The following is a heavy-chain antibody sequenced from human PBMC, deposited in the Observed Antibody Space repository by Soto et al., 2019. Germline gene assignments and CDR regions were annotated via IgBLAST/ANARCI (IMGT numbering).Heavy chain of an antibody. V-gene: IGHV1-3*01. D-gene: IGHD3-22*01. CDR2: INAGNGNT. J-gene: IGHJ4*02. CDR3: ARATHTIYDSSGYYYVH. Sequence: ASVKVSCKASGYTFTSYAMHWVRQAPGQRLEWMGWINAGNGNTKYSQKFQGRVTITRDTSASTAYMELSSLRSEDTAVYYCARATHTIYDSSGYYYVHWGQGTLVTVSS. CDR1: GYTFTSYA.